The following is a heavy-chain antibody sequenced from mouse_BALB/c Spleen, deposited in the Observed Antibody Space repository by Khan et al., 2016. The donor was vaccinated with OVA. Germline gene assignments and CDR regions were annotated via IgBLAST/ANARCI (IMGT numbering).Heavy chain of an antibody. CDR2: INYSGNT. CDR1: GYSITSEYA. CDR3: ARKDYYDYDPFAY. J-gene: IGHJ3*01. V-gene: IGHV3-2*02. D-gene: IGHD2-4*01. Sequence: EVQLQESGPGLVKPSQSLSLTCTVTGYSITSEYAWNWIRQFPGNKLEWMGYINYSGNTRYNPSLKSRISITRDTSKNQFFLQLNSVTTEDTATSYCARKDYYDYDPFAYWGQGTLVTVSA.